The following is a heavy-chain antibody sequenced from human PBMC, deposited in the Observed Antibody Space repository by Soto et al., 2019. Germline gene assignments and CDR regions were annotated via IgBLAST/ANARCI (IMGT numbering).Heavy chain of an antibody. Sequence: GALRLSCAASGFTFSSYAMSWVRQAPGKGLEWVSAISGSGGSTYYADSVKGRFTISRDNSKNTLYLQMNSLRAEDTAVYYCAKPQPYYDFWSGYRSWFDPWGQGTLVTVSS. D-gene: IGHD3-3*01. CDR1: GFTFSSYA. CDR3: AKPQPYYDFWSGYRSWFDP. V-gene: IGHV3-23*01. J-gene: IGHJ5*02. CDR2: ISGSGGST.